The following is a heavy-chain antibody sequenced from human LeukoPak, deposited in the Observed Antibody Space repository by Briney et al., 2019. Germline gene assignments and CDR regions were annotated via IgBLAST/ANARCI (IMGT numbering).Heavy chain of an antibody. J-gene: IGHJ4*02. D-gene: IGHD4-11*01. V-gene: IGHV4-39*07. CDR3: ARVMGATVTTGWYFDY. CDR1: GGSISRSSYY. CDR2: IYYSGST. Sequence: PSETLSLTCTVSGGSISRSSYYWGWIRQPPGKGLEWIGSIYYSGSTYYNPSLKSRVTISVDTSKNQFSLKLSSVTAADTAVYYCARVMGATVTTGWYFDYWGQGTLVTVSS.